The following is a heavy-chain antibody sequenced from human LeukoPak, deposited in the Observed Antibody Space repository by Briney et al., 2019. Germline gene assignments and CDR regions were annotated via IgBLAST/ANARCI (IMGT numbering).Heavy chain of an antibody. CDR3: ARGPTYYDSIGYPTYYFDY. CDR1: SGSISSYY. J-gene: IGHJ4*02. CDR2: IYDSGST. Sequence: PSETLSLTCTVSSGSISSYYWSRIRQPPGKGLEWIGYIYDSGSTNYNPSLKSRVTISVDTSKRQFSLKLTSVTAADTAVYYCARGPTYYDSIGYPTYYFDYWGQGTLVTVSS. V-gene: IGHV4-59*01. D-gene: IGHD3-22*01.